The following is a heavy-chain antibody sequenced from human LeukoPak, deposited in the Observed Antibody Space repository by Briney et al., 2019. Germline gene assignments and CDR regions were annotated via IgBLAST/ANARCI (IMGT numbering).Heavy chain of an antibody. J-gene: IGHJ4*02. D-gene: IGHD2-2*01. CDR3: ARDQYAGYDPYYFDY. CDR1: GFTFGAYA. V-gene: IGHV3-49*04. CDR2: IRSRTYGGTT. Sequence: GGSMRLSCTVSGFTFGAYAMTWVRQAPGKGLEWVSFIRSRTYGGTTEYAASVKGRFTISRDDSKSIAYLQMNSLKTEDTAVYYCARDQYAGYDPYYFDYWGQGTLVTVSS.